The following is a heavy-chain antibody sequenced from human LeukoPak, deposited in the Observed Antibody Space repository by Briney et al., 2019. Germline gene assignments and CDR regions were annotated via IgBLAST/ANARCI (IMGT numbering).Heavy chain of an antibody. CDR1: GYTFTSYG. V-gene: IGHV1-18*01. CDR3: ASDYYDSSGLNWFDP. D-gene: IGHD3-22*01. CDR2: ISAYNGNT. Sequence: ASVKVSCKASGYTFTSYGISWVRQAPGQGLEWMGWISAYNGNTNYAQKIQCRVTMTTDTSTSTAYTVLRSLRSDDTAVYYGASDYYDSSGLNWFDPWGQGTLVTVSS. J-gene: IGHJ5*02.